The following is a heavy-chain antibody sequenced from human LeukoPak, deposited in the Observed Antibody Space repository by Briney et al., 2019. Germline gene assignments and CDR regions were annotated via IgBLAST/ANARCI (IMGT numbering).Heavy chain of an antibody. CDR3: ATDPVGYCSSDSCYSVGY. CDR2: FNPEDGDK. Sequence: ASVKVSCKVSGHTLTELSIHWVRQAPGKGLEWMGGFNPEDGDKIYVQKFQGRVTMTEDTFTDTAYMELSSLRSEDTAVYYCATDPVGYCSSDSCYSVGYWGQGTLVTVSS. D-gene: IGHD2-15*01. V-gene: IGHV1-24*01. CDR1: GHTLTELS. J-gene: IGHJ4*02.